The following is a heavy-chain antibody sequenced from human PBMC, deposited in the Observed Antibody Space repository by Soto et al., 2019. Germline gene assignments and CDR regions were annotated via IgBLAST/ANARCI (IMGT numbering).Heavy chain of an antibody. V-gene: IGHV4-30-4*01. CDR3: ARDRIAVVKGSHYYYYYGMDV. Sequence: SETLSLTCTVSGGSISSGDYYWSWIRQPPGKGLEWIGYIYYSGSTYYNPSLKSRVTISVDTSKNQFSLKLSSVTAADTAVYYCARDRIAVVKGSHYYYYYGMDVWGQGTTGSVS. CDR2: IYYSGST. D-gene: IGHD6-19*01. J-gene: IGHJ6*02. CDR1: GGSISSGDYY.